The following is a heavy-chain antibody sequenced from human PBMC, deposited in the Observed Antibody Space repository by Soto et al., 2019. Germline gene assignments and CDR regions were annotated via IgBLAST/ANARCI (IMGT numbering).Heavy chain of an antibody. D-gene: IGHD6-25*01. CDR1: GFTFSSYS. CDR3: ARDSGGGGYYYYYSMDG. CDR2: ISASSSYI. V-gene: IGHV3-21*01. J-gene: IGHJ6*03. Sequence: GGSLRLSCAASGFTFSSYSLTWVRQAPGKGLEWVSSISASSSYIYYADSVEGRFTISRDNAQNSLYLQMNSLRAEDTAVYYCARDSGGGGYYYYYSMDGWGKGTTVTVSS.